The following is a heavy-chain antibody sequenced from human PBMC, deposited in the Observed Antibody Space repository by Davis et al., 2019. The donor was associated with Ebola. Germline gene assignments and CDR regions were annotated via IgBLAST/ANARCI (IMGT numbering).Heavy chain of an antibody. J-gene: IGHJ4*02. D-gene: IGHD6-13*01. CDR1: GFSFSSYS. V-gene: IGHV3-21*04. CDR3: VKGGWQQYFDY. Sequence: GGSLRLSCAASGFSFSSYSMNWVRQAPGKGLEWVSSISSSSSYIYYADSVKGRFTISRDNSKNTLYLQMNSLRAEDTAVYYCVKGGWQQYFDYWGQGTLVTVSS. CDR2: ISSSSSYI.